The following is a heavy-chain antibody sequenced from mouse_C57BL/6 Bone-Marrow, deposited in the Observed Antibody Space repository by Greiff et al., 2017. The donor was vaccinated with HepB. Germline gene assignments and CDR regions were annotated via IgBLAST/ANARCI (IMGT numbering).Heavy chain of an antibody. CDR1: GYAFSSSW. CDR3: ARRIYYDYAFDY. J-gene: IGHJ2*01. D-gene: IGHD2-4*01. CDR2: IYPGDGDT. V-gene: IGHV1-82*01. Sequence: SGPELVKPGASVKISCKASGYAFSSSWMNWVKQRPGKGLEWIGRIYPGDGDTNYNGKFKGKATLTADKSSSTAYMQLSSLTSEDSAVYFCARRIYYDYAFDYWGQGTTLTVSS.